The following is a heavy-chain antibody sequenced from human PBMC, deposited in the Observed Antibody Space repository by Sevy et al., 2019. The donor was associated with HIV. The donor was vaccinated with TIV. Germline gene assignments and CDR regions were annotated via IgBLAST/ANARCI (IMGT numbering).Heavy chain of an antibody. J-gene: IGHJ4*02. CDR3: AREENRELGTIPLDS. CDR1: GFTFSHHN. CDR2: ISKSGSNK. Sequence: GGSLRLSCAASGFTFSHHNMNWVRQAPGKGLEWISYISKSGSNKDFADSGGGRFTISRDNAKNSLFLEMHSLTDEDTAVYYCAREENRELGTIPLDSWGRGIQVTVSS. V-gene: IGHV3-48*02. D-gene: IGHD7-27*01.